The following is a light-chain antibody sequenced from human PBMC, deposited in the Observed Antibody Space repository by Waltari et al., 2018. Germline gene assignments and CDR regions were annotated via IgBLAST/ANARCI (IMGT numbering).Light chain of an antibody. Sequence: EIVLTQSPGTLSLSPGERATLSCRASQTISNYLAWYQQKPGQAPRLLIYDASSRAIGIPDRFSGSGSGTDFTLTISRLEPEDFAMYYCQQYGSSPIFGQGTKLEIK. CDR3: QQYGSSPI. J-gene: IGKJ2*01. V-gene: IGKV3-20*01. CDR1: QTISNY. CDR2: DAS.